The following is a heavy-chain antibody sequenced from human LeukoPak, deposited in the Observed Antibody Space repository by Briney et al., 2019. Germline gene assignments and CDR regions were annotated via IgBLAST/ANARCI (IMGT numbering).Heavy chain of an antibody. CDR3: ARPLTDGAFDI. CDR2: IYYSGST. V-gene: IGHV4-59*01. D-gene: IGHD3-16*01. CDR1: GGSISSYY. Sequence: SETLSLTCTVSGGSISSYYWSWIWQPPGKGLEWIGYIYYSGSTNYNPSLKSRVTISVDTSKNQFSLKLSSVTAADTAVYYCARPLTDGAFDIWGQGTMVTVSS. J-gene: IGHJ3*02.